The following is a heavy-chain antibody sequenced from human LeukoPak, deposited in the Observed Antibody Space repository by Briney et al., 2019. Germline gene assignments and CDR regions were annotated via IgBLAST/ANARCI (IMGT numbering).Heavy chain of an antibody. D-gene: IGHD3/OR15-3a*01. J-gene: IGHJ3*02. V-gene: IGHV4-39*07. CDR3: ARVGRISGLYDAFDI. CDR1: GGSINSGDYY. Sequence: SETLSLTCTVSGGSINSGDYYWVWIRQPPGKGLEWIGSIYYSGSTSYNPSLKSRVTMTVDTSKSQFSLKLSSVTAADTAVYYCARVGRISGLYDAFDIWGQGTMVTVSS. CDR2: IYYSGST.